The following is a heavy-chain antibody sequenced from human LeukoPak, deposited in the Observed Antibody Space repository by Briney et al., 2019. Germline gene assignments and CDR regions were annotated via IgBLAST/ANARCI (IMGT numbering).Heavy chain of an antibody. Sequence: PGGSLRLSCAVSGFTFSSHAMTWVRQAPGKGLQWVSSISISGDSTYFADSVKGRFTISRGNSKNTLYLQMNSLRADDTAVYYCANEIRPNDYWGQGTLVTVSS. J-gene: IGHJ4*02. CDR1: GFTFSSHA. CDR2: ISISGDST. CDR3: ANEIRPNDY. V-gene: IGHV3-23*01.